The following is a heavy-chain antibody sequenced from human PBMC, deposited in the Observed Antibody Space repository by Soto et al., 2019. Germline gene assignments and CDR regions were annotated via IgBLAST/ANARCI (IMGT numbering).Heavy chain of an antibody. CDR3: AREVVQWPGPYYYGMDV. D-gene: IGHD6-19*01. CDR2: INAGNGNT. J-gene: IGHJ6*02. CDR1: GYTFTSYA. V-gene: IGHV1-3*01. Sequence: EASVKVSCKASGYTFTSYAMHWVRQAPGQRLEWMGWINAGNGNTKYSQKFQGRVTITRDTSASTAYMELSSLRSEDTAVYYCAREVVQWPGPYYYGMDVWGQGTTVTVSS.